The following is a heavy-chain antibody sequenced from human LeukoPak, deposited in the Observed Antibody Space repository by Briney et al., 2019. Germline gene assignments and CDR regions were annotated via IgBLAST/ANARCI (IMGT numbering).Heavy chain of an antibody. V-gene: IGHV3-30-3*01. D-gene: IGHD3-22*01. J-gene: IGHJ4*02. CDR3: ARGYYYDSSFDY. CDR1: GFTFSSYA. Sequence: PGGSLRLSCAASGFTFSSYAMHWVRQAPGKGLEWVAVISYDGSNKYYADSVKGRFTISRDNSKNTLYLQMNSLRAEDTAVYYCARGYYYDSSFDYWGQGALVTVSS. CDR2: ISYDGSNK.